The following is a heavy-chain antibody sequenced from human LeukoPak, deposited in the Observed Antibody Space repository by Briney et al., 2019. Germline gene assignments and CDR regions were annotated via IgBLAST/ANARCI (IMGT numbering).Heavy chain of an antibody. J-gene: IGHJ4*02. D-gene: IGHD3-3*01. Sequence: SETLSLTCTVSGGSISSGDYYWSWIRQPPGKGLEWIGYIYYSGSTYYNPSLKSRVTISVDTSKNQFSLKLSSVTAADTAVYYCARLEWRGKGDYWGQGTLVTVSS. CDR2: IYYSGST. CDR3: ARLEWRGKGDY. CDR1: GGSISSGDYY. V-gene: IGHV4-30-4*08.